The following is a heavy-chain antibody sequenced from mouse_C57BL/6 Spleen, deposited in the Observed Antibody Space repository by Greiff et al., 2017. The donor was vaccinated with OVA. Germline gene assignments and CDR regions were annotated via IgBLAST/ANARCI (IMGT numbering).Heavy chain of an antibody. CDR2: ISSGSSTI. D-gene: IGHD4-1*01. Sequence: DVHLVESGGGLVKPGGSLKLSCAASGFTFSDYGMHWVRQAPEKGLEWVAYISSGSSTIYYADTVKGRFTITRDNAKNTLFLQMTSLRSEDTAMDYCARKGTGASDWYFDVWGTGTTVTVSS. V-gene: IGHV5-17*01. CDR3: ARKGTGASDWYFDV. J-gene: IGHJ1*03. CDR1: GFTFSDYG.